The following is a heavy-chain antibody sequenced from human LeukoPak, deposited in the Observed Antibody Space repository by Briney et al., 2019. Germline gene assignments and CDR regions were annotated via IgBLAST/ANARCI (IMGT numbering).Heavy chain of an antibody. J-gene: IGHJ4*02. CDR3: ARDVTYCGGDCSYYFDY. Sequence: SQTLSLTCAISGGSVSSNSAAWNWIRQSPSRGLEWLGRTYYRSKWYNDYAVSVKSRITINPDTSKNQFSLQLNSVTPEDTAVYYCARDVTYCGGDCSYYFDYWGQGTLVTVSS. D-gene: IGHD2-21*02. CDR2: TYYRSKWYN. V-gene: IGHV6-1*01. CDR1: GGSVSSNSAA.